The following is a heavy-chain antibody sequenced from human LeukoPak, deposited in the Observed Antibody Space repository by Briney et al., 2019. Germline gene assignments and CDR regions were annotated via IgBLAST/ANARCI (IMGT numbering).Heavy chain of an antibody. CDR1: GFSHDGFA. D-gene: IGHD4-23*01. Sequence: SVKVSCKTSGFSHDGFAIQWVRQARGQRPEWIGWIVVDSGNTDYAQNFKGRVTITRDVSTGTAYLELSSLRSDDTAVYYCAADGGYSGRNGFDIWGQGTMVTISS. J-gene: IGHJ3*02. V-gene: IGHV1-58*02. CDR2: IVVDSGNT. CDR3: AADGGYSGRNGFDI.